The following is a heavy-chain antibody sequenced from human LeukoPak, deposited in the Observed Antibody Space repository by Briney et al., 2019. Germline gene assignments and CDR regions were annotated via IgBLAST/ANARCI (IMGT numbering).Heavy chain of an antibody. J-gene: IGHJ4*02. CDR3: ARERKITTFGVACDY. Sequence: ASVKVSCKASGYTFTVYYIHWVRQAPGQGLEWMGRINPNGGNTNYAQKFQGRVTMTSDTSISTAYMELSSLRSDDTAVYYCARERKITTFGVACDYWGQETLVTVSS. CDR2: INPNGGNT. D-gene: IGHD3-3*01. CDR1: GYTFTVYY. V-gene: IGHV1-2*06.